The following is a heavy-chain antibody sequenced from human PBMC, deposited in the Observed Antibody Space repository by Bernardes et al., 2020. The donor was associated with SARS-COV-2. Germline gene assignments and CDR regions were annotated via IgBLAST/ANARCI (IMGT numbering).Heavy chain of an antibody. V-gene: IGHV3-74*01. CDR2: INTDGSST. D-gene: IGHD2-8*01. CDR3: ARDLGYCTNGVCSP. J-gene: IGHJ5*02. CDR1: GFTFSSSW. Sequence: GGSLSLSCAASGFTFSSSWMHWVRQIPGKGLVWVSRINTDGSSTSYADSVKGRFTISRDNAKNTLFLQMNSLRAEDTAMYYCARDLGYCTNGVCSPWGQGTLVTVSS.